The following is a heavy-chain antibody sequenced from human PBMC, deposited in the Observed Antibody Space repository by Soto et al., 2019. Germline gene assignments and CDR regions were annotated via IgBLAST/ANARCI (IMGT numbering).Heavy chain of an antibody. D-gene: IGHD6-19*01. J-gene: IGHJ4*02. V-gene: IGHV1-69*08. CDR2: IIPILGIA. CDR3: AREGGIAVAPFDY. CDR1: GGTFSSYT. Sequence: QVQLVQSGAEVKKPGSSVKVSCKASGGTFSSYTISWVRQAPGQGLEWMGRIIPILGIANYAQKFQGRVTITADKSTSTAYMELSSLRSEDTAVYYCAREGGIAVAPFDYWGQGTLVTVSS.